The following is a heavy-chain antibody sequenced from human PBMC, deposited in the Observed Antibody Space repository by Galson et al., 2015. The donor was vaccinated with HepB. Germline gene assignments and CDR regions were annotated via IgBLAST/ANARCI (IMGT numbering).Heavy chain of an antibody. CDR2: IKQDGSDK. V-gene: IGHV3-7*01. Sequence: SLRLSCAASGLTFSSYWMSWVRQAPGKGLEWVANIKQDGSDKYYVDSVKGRFTISRDNAKNSLYLQMNSLRAEDTAVYYCARDRVVRGIMGYFYYYGMDVWGQGTTVTVSS. CDR3: ARDRVVRGIMGYFYYYGMDV. J-gene: IGHJ6*02. D-gene: IGHD3-10*01. CDR1: GLTFSSYW.